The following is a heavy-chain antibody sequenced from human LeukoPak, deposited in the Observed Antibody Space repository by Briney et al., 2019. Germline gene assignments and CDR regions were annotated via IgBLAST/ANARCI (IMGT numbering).Heavy chain of an antibody. CDR1: GASISSYY. D-gene: IGHD3-22*01. Sequence: PSETLSLTCTVSGASISSYYWSWFRRPPGKGLEWIAFIFPSGSVNFNPSLKSRVSISVDGSKNNFSLDLSPVTAADTAVYYCARRRDETATAAGYYHMVVWGKGTTVTVSS. CDR3: ARRRDETATAAGYYHMVV. J-gene: IGHJ6*03. V-gene: IGHV4-4*09. CDR2: IFPSGSV.